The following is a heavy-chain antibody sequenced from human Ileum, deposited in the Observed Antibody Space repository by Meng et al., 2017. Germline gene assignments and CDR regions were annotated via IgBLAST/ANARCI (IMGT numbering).Heavy chain of an antibody. Sequence: GESLKISCVASGFTFSNYPISWVRQSPGKGLEYVSGLSDSGIHTYYADSVKGRFTISRDNSKNTLFLQMNSLRVEDTAIFYCARQRLCSGPSCPTEFDLWGQGTLVTVSS. CDR2: LSDSGIHT. CDR3: ARQRLCSGPSCPTEFDL. V-gene: IGHV3-23*01. D-gene: IGHD2-15*01. CDR1: GFTFSNYP. J-gene: IGHJ4*02.